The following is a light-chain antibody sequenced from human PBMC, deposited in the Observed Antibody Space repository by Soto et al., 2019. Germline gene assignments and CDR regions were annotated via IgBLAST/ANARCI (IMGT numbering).Light chain of an antibody. CDR1: RGIGNY. J-gene: IGKJ3*01. Sequence: DIQVTQSPSSLSASVGDRVTITCRASRGIGNYLAWYQQKPGEVPNLLIYAASTLQSGVPSRFSGSGSGTDFTLTISSLQPEDVATYYCQKYNSVPLTFGPGTKVDIK. CDR3: QKYNSVPLT. V-gene: IGKV1-27*01. CDR2: AAS.